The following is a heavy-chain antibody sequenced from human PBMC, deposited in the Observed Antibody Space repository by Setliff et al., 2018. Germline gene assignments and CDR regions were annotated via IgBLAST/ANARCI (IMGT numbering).Heavy chain of an antibody. CDR3: TRDPPGSGWSFDY. J-gene: IGHJ4*02. D-gene: IGHD6-19*01. CDR2: IWADPNSNTK. V-gene: IGHV3-33*01. Sequence: PGGSLRLSCGASGFTFNTHAMHWVRQAPGKGLEWVAMIWADPNSNTKYYADSVKGRFSVSRDNSRNTVFLQMTGLRAEDTALYYCTRDPPGSGWSFDYWGQGALVTV. CDR1: GFTFNTHA.